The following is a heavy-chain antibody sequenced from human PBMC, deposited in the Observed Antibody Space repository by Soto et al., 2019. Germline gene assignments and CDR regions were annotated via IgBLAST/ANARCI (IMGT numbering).Heavy chain of an antibody. V-gene: IGHV4-34*01. CDR2: INHSGST. J-gene: IGHJ4*02. D-gene: IGHD5-18*01. CDR3: ARGRPRGYSYGLDFDY. Sequence: QVQLQQWGAGLLKPSEPLSLTCAVYGGSFSGYYWSWIRQPPGKGLEWIGEINHSGSTDYNPSLKSRVTISVDTSKNQFSLKLSSVTAADTAVYYCARGRPRGYSYGLDFDYWGQGTLVTVSS. CDR1: GGSFSGYY.